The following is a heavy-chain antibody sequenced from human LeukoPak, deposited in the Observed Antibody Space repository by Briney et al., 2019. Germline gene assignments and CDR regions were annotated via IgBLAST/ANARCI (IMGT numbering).Heavy chain of an antibody. CDR1: GVTLSNYA. Sequence: GGSLRLSCVASGVTLSNYAMSWARQAPGQGLEWVSGISNSGSGGNTYYAASVKGRFTISRDSSRNTLFLHMNTLRAEDTAIYYCAKDRTVGASYWYFDLWGRGTLVTVSS. CDR2: ISNSGSGGNT. V-gene: IGHV3-23*01. J-gene: IGHJ2*01. CDR3: AKDRTVGASYWYFDL. D-gene: IGHD1-26*01.